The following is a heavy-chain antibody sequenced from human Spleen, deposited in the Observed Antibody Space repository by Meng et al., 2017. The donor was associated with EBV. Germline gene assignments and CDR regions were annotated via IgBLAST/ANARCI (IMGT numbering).Heavy chain of an antibody. Sequence: QVQLQQWGAGLLKPSETLSLTCAVYGGSFSGYYWSWIRQPPGKGLEWIGEISHTGRTNYNPSLKSRVTMSVDKSKNQFSLKLTSVTAADTAVYYCAGGWLGLVDPWGQGTLVTVSS. J-gene: IGHJ5*02. V-gene: IGHV4-34*01. CDR3: AGGWLGLVDP. CDR1: GGSFSGYY. CDR2: ISHTGRT. D-gene: IGHD6-19*01.